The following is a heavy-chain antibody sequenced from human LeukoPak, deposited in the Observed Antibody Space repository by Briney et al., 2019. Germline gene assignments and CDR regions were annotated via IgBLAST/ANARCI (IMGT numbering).Heavy chain of an antibody. Sequence: ASVKVSCKASGYTFTSYDINWVRQATGQGLEWMGWMNPNSGNTGYAQKFQGRVTMTTDTSTSTAYMELRSLRSDDTAVYYCARMNTAMVTRAFDYWGQGTLVTVSS. CDR1: GYTFTSYD. J-gene: IGHJ4*02. CDR3: ARMNTAMVTRAFDY. V-gene: IGHV1-8*01. D-gene: IGHD5-18*01. CDR2: MNPNSGNT.